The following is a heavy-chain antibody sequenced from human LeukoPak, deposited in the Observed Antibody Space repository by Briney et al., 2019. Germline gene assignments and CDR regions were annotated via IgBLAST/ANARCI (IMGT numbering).Heavy chain of an antibody. CDR2: TYYRSKWYN. J-gene: IGHJ6*03. V-gene: IGHV6-1*01. Sequence: SQTLSLTCAISGDSVSSNSAAWNWIRQSPSRGLEWLGRTYYRSKWYNDYAVSVKSRITINPDTSKNQFSLQLNSVTPEDTAVYYRARAPVEYNWNYYYYYYMDVWGKGTTVTVSS. CDR3: ARAPVEYNWNYYYYYYMDV. D-gene: IGHD1-20*01. CDR1: GDSVSSNSAA.